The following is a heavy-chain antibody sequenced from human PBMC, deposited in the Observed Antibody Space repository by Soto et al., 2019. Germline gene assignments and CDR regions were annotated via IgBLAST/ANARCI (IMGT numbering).Heavy chain of an antibody. J-gene: IGHJ4*02. Sequence: GASVKVSCKVSGYTFTDNYIHWVQQVPGKGLEWMGLVDPEDGQTAYAEKFQGRVTLSADTSTDTAYMQLSGLKSEDTAVYYCAIRRAYRNSWYYFDSWGQGTLVTVS. CDR2: VDPEDGQT. V-gene: IGHV1-69-2*01. CDR1: GYTFTDNY. CDR3: AIRRAYRNSWYYFDS. D-gene: IGHD1-26*01.